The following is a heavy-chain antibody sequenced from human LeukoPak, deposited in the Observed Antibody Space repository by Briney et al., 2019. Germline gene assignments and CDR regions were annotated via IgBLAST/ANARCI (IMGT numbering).Heavy chain of an antibody. D-gene: IGHD6-19*01. V-gene: IGHV3-30*02. CDR1: GFTFSNYG. J-gene: IGHJ4*02. CDR3: AKDASIAVAGLTFF. Sequence: GGSLRLSCAASGFTFSNYGMHWVRQAPGKGLEWVAFIRYDGSNKYYADSVKGRFTISRDNSKNTLYLQMNSLRAEDTAVYYCAKDASIAVAGLTFFWGQGTLVTVSS. CDR2: IRYDGSNK.